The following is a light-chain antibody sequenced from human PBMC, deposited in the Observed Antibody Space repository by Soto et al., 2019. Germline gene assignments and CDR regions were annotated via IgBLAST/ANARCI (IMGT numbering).Light chain of an antibody. V-gene: IGLV1-40*01. Sequence: QSVLTQPPSVSVAPGQRVTISCTGSSSNIGAGYDVHWYQQLPGTAPKLLIYGNSNRPSGVPDRFSGSKSGTSASLAITGLQAEDEADYYCQSYDSSLSGSTVFGGGTKVTVL. J-gene: IGLJ2*01. CDR1: SSNIGAGYD. CDR3: QSYDSSLSGSTV. CDR2: GNS.